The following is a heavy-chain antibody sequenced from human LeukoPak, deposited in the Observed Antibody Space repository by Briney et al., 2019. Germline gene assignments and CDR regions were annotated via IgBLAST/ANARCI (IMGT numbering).Heavy chain of an antibody. CDR1: GFTFSSYA. CDR2: ISGNGDKT. J-gene: IGHJ1*01. CDR3: ARAPPLERIGWYGEDEF. D-gene: IGHD6-19*01. Sequence: GGSLRLSCAASGFTFSSYAMHWVRQAPGKGPEYVAAISGNGDKTHYGSSVQGRFTVSRDNFKNTLYLQMGSLRTEDMAVYYCARAPPLERIGWYGEDEFRGQGTLVTVSS. V-gene: IGHV3-64*01.